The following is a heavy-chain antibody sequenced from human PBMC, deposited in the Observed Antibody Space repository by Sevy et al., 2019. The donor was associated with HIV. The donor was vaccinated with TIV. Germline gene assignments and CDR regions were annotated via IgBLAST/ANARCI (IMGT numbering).Heavy chain of an antibody. CDR3: ARGIAAPRGMDV. Sequence: SETLSLTCTVSGDSISGYYWSWIRQPPWKGLEWIGYFFYSGSTNYNPSLKSRVTISVDTTRNQVSLKVRSVTAADTAVYYCARGIAAPRGMDVWGQGTTVTVSS. D-gene: IGHD6-13*01. CDR1: GDSISGYY. CDR2: FFYSGST. J-gene: IGHJ6*02. V-gene: IGHV4-59*01.